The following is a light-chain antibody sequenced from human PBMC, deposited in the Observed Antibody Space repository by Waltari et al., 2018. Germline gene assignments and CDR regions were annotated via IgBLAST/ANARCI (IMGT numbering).Light chain of an antibody. CDR1: QSLVHSDGKTS. J-gene: IGKJ1*01. V-gene: IGKV2-29*03. CDR3: IQGTSLRT. CDR2: EVS. Sequence: DIVMTQTPVYLSVAPGQPASMSCKSTQSLVHSDGKTSLFWYLQKPGQSPQLLIYEVSSRFSGVPDRFSGSGSGTDFTLKISRVEAEDVGVYYCIQGTSLRTFGPGTKVEIK.